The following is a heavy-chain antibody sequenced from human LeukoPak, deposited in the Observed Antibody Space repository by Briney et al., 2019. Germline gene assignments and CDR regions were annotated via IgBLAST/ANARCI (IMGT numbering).Heavy chain of an antibody. CDR3: ARAHTSANWFDP. D-gene: IGHD3-10*01. CDR1: GYTFTSYD. Sequence: ASVKVSCKASGYTFTSYDINWVRQATGQGLEWMGWMNPNSGNTGYAQKFQGRVTITRNTSISTAYMELSSLRSEDTAVYYCARAHTSANWFDPWGQGTPVTVSS. CDR2: MNPNSGNT. V-gene: IGHV1-8*03. J-gene: IGHJ5*02.